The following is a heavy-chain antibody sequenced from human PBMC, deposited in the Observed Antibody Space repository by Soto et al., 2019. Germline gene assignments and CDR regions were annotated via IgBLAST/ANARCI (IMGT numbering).Heavy chain of an antibody. Sequence: EVQLLESGGGLVQPGGSLRLSCAASGFTFSSYAMSWVRQSPGKGLTWVSVITGSGGSTYYADSVKGRFTISRDNSKNXXYLQMNSLRDEDTAVYYCAKALTVVRGLIYYGMDVWGQGTTVTVSS. CDR3: AKALTVVRGLIYYGMDV. CDR1: GFTFSSYA. V-gene: IGHV3-23*01. J-gene: IGHJ6*02. CDR2: ITGSGGST. D-gene: IGHD3-10*01.